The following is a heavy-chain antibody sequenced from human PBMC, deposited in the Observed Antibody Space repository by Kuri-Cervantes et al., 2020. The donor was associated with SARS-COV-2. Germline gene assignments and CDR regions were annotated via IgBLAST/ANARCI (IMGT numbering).Heavy chain of an antibody. CDR3: ASSRASMITFGGVIDNFDY. D-gene: IGHD3-16*02. CDR1: GGSISSSSYY. J-gene: IGHJ4*02. Sequence: SETLSLTCTVSGGSISSSSYYWSWIRQPAGKGLEWIGRIYTSGSTNYNPSLKSRVTISVDTSKNQFSLKLSSVTAADTAVYYCASSRASMITFGGVIDNFDYWGQGTLVTVSS. V-gene: IGHV4-61*02. CDR2: IYTSGST.